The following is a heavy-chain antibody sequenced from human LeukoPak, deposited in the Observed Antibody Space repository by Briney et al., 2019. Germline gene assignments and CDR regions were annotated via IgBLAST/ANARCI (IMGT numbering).Heavy chain of an antibody. J-gene: IGHJ4*02. D-gene: IGHD1-14*01. CDR3: ARGRLNRH. Sequence: SETLSLTCAVYGESFSGYYWSWIRQPPGKGLEWIGEINHSGNTNYNPSLKSRVTISVDTSQNQFFLKLSSVTAADTAVYYCARGRLNRHWGQGTLVTVSS. CDR2: INHSGNT. CDR1: GESFSGYY. V-gene: IGHV4-34*01.